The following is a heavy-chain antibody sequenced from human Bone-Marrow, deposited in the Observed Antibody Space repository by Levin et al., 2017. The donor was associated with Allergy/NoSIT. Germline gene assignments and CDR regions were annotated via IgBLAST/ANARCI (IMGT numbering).Heavy chain of an antibody. Sequence: SETLSLTCTVSGGSISSGGYYWSWIRQHPGKGLEWIGYIYYSGSTYYNPSLKSRVTISVDTSKTQFSLKLSSVTAADTAVSYCAGGRSNDSSGYYQPLFYGMDVWGQGTTVTVSS. J-gene: IGHJ6*02. V-gene: IGHV4-31*03. CDR1: GGSISSGGYY. CDR3: AGGRSNDSSGYYQPLFYGMDV. CDR2: IYYSGST. D-gene: IGHD3-22*01.